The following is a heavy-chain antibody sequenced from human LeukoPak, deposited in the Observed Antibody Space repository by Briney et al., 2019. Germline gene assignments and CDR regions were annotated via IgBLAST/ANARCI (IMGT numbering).Heavy chain of an antibody. Sequence: SETLSLTCTVSGYSISGGYYWGWIRQPPGKGLEWIGSIYHSGSTYYNPSLKSRVTISVDTSKNQFSLKLSSVTAADTAVYYCASGSYYSKSYFDYWGQGTLVTVSS. D-gene: IGHD1-26*01. CDR3: ASGSYYSKSYFDY. J-gene: IGHJ4*02. CDR1: GYSISGGYY. V-gene: IGHV4-38-2*02. CDR2: IYHSGST.